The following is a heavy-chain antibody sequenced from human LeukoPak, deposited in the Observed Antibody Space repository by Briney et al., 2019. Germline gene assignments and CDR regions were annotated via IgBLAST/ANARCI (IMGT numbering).Heavy chain of an antibody. Sequence: GGSLRLSCAASGFTVITNDMTWVRQAPGKGLEWVSVLYSDGNTKYADSVQGRFTISRDNSKNTLYLEMNSLSPDDTAVYYCARGVEPLAANTLAYWGQGPLFTVSS. D-gene: IGHD1-14*01. J-gene: IGHJ4*02. CDR2: LYSDGNT. V-gene: IGHV3-53*01. CDR3: ARGVEPLAANTLAY. CDR1: GFTVITND.